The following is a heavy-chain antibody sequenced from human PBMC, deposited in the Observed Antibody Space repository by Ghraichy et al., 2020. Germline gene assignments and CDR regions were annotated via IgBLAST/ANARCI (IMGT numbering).Heavy chain of an antibody. J-gene: IGHJ4*02. D-gene: IGHD6-6*01. CDR1: GGSISSGGYY. CDR3: ARVSLDSSSSRFDY. V-gene: IGHV4-31*03. Sequence: SETLSLTCTVSGGSISSGGYYWSWIRQHPGKGLEWIWYIYYSGSTYYNPSLKSRVTISVDTSKNQFSLKLSSVTAADTAVYYCARVSLDSSSSRFDYWGQGTLVTVSS. CDR2: IYYSGST.